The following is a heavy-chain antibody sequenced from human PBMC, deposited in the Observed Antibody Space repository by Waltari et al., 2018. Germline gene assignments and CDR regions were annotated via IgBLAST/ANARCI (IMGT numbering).Heavy chain of an antibody. V-gene: IGHV4-59*08. CDR2: IYYSGST. CDR3: ASGSPRGFDY. D-gene: IGHD3-10*01. CDR1: GGSISSYY. Sequence: QVQLQESGPGLVKPSETLSLTCTALGGSISSYYWSWTRQPLGKGLGWIGYIYYSGSTNYNPSLKSRVTISVDTSKNQFSLKLSSVTAADTAVYYCASGSPRGFDYWGQGTLVTVSS. J-gene: IGHJ4*02.